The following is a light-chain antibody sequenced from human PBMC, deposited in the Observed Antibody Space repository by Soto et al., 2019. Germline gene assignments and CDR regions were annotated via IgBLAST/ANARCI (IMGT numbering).Light chain of an antibody. Sequence: DIQMTQSPSTLSASVGDRVTITCRASQSISTWLAWYQQKPGQAPKLLIYKASSLRNGVPSRFSGSGSGTEFTLTIYSLQPDDFASYYCQQYNGYTHTFGQGTKLEIK. J-gene: IGKJ2*01. CDR2: KAS. CDR1: QSISTW. V-gene: IGKV1-5*03. CDR3: QQYNGYTHT.